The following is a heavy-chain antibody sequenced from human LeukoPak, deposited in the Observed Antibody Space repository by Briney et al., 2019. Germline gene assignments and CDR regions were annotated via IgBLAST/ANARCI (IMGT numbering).Heavy chain of an antibody. CDR3: ASEPISTVTTGYYYMDV. D-gene: IGHD4-11*01. J-gene: IGHJ6*03. CDR2: IYTSGST. Sequence: SETLSLTCTVSGGSISSYYWSWIRQPAGKGLEWIGRIYTSGSTNDNPSLKSRVTMSVDTSKNQFSLKLSSVTAADTAVYYCASEPISTVTTGYYYMDVWGKGTTVTVSS. CDR1: GGSISSYY. V-gene: IGHV4-4*07.